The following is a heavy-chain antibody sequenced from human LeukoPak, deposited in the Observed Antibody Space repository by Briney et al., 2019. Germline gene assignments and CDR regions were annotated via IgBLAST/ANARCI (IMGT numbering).Heavy chain of an antibody. J-gene: IGHJ4*02. CDR3: ARDVGTSGWHTFDY. Sequence: SQTLSLTCAISGDSVSSNNGAWNWIRQSPSRGLEWVGRTYYRSKWYNDFAPSMQGRITINPDTSKNQFSLQLYSVTPEDTAVYYCARDVGTSGWHTFDYWGQGTLVTVSS. CDR1: GDSVSSNNGA. V-gene: IGHV6-1*01. CDR2: TYYRSKWYN. D-gene: IGHD6-19*01.